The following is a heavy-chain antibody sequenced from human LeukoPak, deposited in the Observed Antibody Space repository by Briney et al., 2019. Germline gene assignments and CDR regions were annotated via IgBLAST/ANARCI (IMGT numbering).Heavy chain of an antibody. J-gene: IGHJ4*02. Sequence: SETLSLTCTVSGGSISSYYWSWIRQPPGKGLEWIGYIYYSGSTNYNPSLKSRVTMSVDTSKNQFSLKLSSVTAADTAVYYCARGGYYDFWSGLSAPLGYWGQGTLVTVSS. CDR2: IYYSGST. CDR1: GGSISSYY. V-gene: IGHV4-59*12. CDR3: ARGGYYDFWSGLSAPLGY. D-gene: IGHD3-3*01.